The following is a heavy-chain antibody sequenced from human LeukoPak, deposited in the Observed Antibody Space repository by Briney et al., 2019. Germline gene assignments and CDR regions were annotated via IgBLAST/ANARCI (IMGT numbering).Heavy chain of an antibody. CDR1: GGSISSGGYY. J-gene: IGHJ6*02. V-gene: IGHV4-31*03. CDR2: IYYSGST. D-gene: IGHD6-13*01. CDR3: ARDEGAAAGASYGMDV. Sequence: PSQTLSLTCTVSGGSISSGGYYWSWIRQHPGKGLEWIGYIYYSGSTYYNPSLKSRVTISVDTSKNQFSLKLSSVTGADTAVYYCARDEGAAAGASYGMDVWGQGTTVTVSS.